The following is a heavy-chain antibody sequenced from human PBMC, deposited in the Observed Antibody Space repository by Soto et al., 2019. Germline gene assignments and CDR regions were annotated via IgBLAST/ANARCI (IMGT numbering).Heavy chain of an antibody. CDR2: ISAYNGNT. Sequence: ASVKVSCKASGYTFTSYGISWVRQAPGQGLEWVGWISAYNGNTNYAQKLQGRVTMTTDTSTSTAYMELRSLRSDDTAVYYCARSGWSYYYYGMDVWGQGTTVTVSS. V-gene: IGHV1-18*01. CDR3: ARSGWSYYYYGMDV. J-gene: IGHJ6*02. D-gene: IGHD2-15*01. CDR1: GYTFTSYG.